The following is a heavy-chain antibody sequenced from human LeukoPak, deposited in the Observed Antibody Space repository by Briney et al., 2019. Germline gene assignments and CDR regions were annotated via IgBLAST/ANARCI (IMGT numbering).Heavy chain of an antibody. J-gene: IGHJ4*02. V-gene: IGHV3-53*01. CDR1: GFTFSSTY. CDR3: ARVPTGDY. D-gene: IGHD1-1*01. CDR2: IYSGGSS. Sequence: GGSLRLSCAAAGFTFSSTYMSWVRQAPGKGLEWVSVIYSGGSSCYADSVKGRFTISRDNSKNTLYLQMNSLRVEDTAVYYCARVPTGDYRGPGTLVTVSS.